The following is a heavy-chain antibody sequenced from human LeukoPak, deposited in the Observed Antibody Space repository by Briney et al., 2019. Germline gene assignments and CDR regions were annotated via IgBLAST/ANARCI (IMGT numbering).Heavy chain of an antibody. CDR1: GYTFTGYY. V-gene: IGHV1-2*02. J-gene: IGHJ6*03. D-gene: IGHD2-2*01. Sequence: ASVKVSCKASGYTFTGYYLHWVRQAPGQGLGWMGWINPNNGGTNFAQKFQGRVIMTRDTSISTAYMELIRLTSDDTAVYYCARALPAVIVVRDYYYYMDVWGKGTTVTVPS. CDR2: INPNNGGT. CDR3: ARALPAVIVVRDYYYYMDV.